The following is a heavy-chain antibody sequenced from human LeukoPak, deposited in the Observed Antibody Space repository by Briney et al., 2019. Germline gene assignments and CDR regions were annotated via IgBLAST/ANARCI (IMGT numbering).Heavy chain of an antibody. Sequence: SETLSLTCAVYGGSFSGYYWSWIRQPPRKGLEWIGEINHSGSTNYNPSLKSRVTISLDTSKNQFSLKLSSVTAADTAVYYCARGGSSSASSGAEGYWGQGTLVTVSS. CDR3: ARGGSSSASSGAEGY. CDR2: INHSGST. J-gene: IGHJ4*02. D-gene: IGHD6-13*01. V-gene: IGHV4-34*01. CDR1: GGSFSGYY.